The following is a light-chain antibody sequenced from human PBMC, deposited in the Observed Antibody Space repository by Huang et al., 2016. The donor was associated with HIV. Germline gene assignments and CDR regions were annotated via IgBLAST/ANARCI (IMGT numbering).Light chain of an antibody. CDR2: GAS. Sequence: EIVLTQSPGTQSLSPGERATLSCRASQSISSSFLAWYQQKPGQAPRLLIYGASNSATGIPDRCSGGGSGTDFTLTISRLEAEDFAVYYCHQYGTSPRTFGQGTKLEIK. CDR1: QSISSSF. J-gene: IGKJ2*01. V-gene: IGKV3-20*01. CDR3: HQYGTSPRT.